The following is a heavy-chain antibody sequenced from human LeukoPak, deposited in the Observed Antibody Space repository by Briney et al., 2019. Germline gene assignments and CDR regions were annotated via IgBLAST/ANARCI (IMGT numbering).Heavy chain of an antibody. Sequence: GGSLRLSCAASGFTFSSYWMSWVRQAPGKGLEWVSSISSSSSYIYYADSVKGRFTISRDNAKNSLYLQMNSLRAEDTAVYYCASVTGTGYWGQGTLVTVSS. V-gene: IGHV3-21*01. CDR1: GFTFSSYW. D-gene: IGHD1-14*01. CDR2: ISSSSSYI. CDR3: ASVTGTGY. J-gene: IGHJ4*02.